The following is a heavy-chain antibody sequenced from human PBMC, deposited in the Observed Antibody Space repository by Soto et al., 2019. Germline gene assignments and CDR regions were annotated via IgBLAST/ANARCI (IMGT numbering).Heavy chain of an antibody. D-gene: IGHD4-17*01. CDR1: GGSVTGQH. CDR2: IVNSGIS. Sequence: QVQLQESGPGLVKPSETLSLTCAVSGGSVTGQHWSWIRQPPGKGLEWIGQIVNSGISRYNPSHQGRVAISIDASTNLFALRLTCVTAADTAVYYCASYIEGNGGRGSWGQGHLVTVSS. V-gene: IGHV4-4*09. CDR3: ASYIEGNGGRGS. J-gene: IGHJ4*02.